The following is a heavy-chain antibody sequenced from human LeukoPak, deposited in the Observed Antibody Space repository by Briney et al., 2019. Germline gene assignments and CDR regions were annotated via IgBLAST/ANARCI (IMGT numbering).Heavy chain of an antibody. J-gene: IGHJ4*02. V-gene: IGHV3-30*18. D-gene: IGHD3-16*01. CDR2: ISDDGSKK. Sequence: GSLRLSCVASGFTFSSYGMHWVRQAPGEGLEWVAVISDDGSKKYYVDSVKGRFTISRDNSKNTLYLQMNSLRAEDTAVYYCAKDGQGLTYYFDYWGQGTLVTVSS. CDR1: GFTFSSYG. CDR3: AKDGQGLTYYFDY.